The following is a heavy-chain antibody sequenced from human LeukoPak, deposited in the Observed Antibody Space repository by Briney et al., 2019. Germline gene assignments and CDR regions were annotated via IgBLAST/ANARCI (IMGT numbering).Heavy chain of an antibody. D-gene: IGHD3-10*01. V-gene: IGHV3-33*01. CDR2: IWYDGSNK. CDR1: AFTFSSYG. CDR3: ASGSRAYYYYGMDV. J-gene: IGHJ6*02. Sequence: GGSLRLSCAASAFTFSSYGMHWVRQAPGKGLEWVAVIWYDGSNKYYADSVKGRFTISRDNSKNTLYLQMNSLRAEDTAVYYCASGSRAYYYYGMDVWGQGTTVTVSS.